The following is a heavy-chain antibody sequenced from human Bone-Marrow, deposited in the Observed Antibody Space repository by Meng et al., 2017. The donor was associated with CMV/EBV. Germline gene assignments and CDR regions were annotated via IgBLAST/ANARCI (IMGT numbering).Heavy chain of an antibody. Sequence: ESLRLSCAVYGGSFSGYYWSWIRQPPGKGLEWIGEINHSGSTNYNPSLKSRVTISVDTSKNQFSLKLSSVTAADTAVYYCASRSGDWGQGTLVTVSS. D-gene: IGHD3-22*01. CDR1: GGSFSGYY. CDR3: ASRSGD. J-gene: IGHJ4*02. CDR2: INHSGST. V-gene: IGHV4-34*01.